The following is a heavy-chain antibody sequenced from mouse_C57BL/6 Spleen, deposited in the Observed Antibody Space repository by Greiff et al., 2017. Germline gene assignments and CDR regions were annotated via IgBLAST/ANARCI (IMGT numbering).Heavy chain of an antibody. V-gene: IGHV2-9-1*01. J-gene: IGHJ4*01. Sequence: VKLMESGPGLVAPSQSLSITCTVSGFSLTSYAISWVRQPPGKGLEWLGVIWTGGGTNYNSALKSRLSISKDNSKSQVFLKMNSLQTDDTARYYCARNRDYGSSSCAMDYWGQGTSVTVSS. CDR2: IWTGGGT. CDR3: ARNRDYGSSSCAMDY. D-gene: IGHD1-1*01. CDR1: GFSLTSYA.